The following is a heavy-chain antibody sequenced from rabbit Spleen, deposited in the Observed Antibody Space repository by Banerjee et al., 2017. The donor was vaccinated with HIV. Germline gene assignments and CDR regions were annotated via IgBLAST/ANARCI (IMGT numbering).Heavy chain of an antibody. CDR3: ARDLVAVIGWNFDL. Sequence: EQLEESGGGLVKPEGSLTLTCKASGVSLNDKDVMCWVRQAPEKGLEWIACINVGSSGRTYYASWAKGRFTISKTSSTTVTLQMTSLTAADTATYFCARDLVAVIGWNFDLWGPGTLVTVS. D-gene: IGHD1-1*01. CDR1: GVSLNDKDV. J-gene: IGHJ4*01. V-gene: IGHV1S45*01. CDR2: INVGSSGRT.